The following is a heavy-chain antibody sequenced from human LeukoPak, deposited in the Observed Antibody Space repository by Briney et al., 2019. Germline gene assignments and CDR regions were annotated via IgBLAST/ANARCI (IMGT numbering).Heavy chain of an antibody. V-gene: IGHV3-21*01. J-gene: IGHJ4*02. Sequence: PGGSLRLSCAASGFTFSSYSMNWVRQAPGKGLEWVSSISSSSSYIYYADSVKGRFTISRDNSKNTLYLQMNSLRAEDTAVYYCARDMGYCSSTSCYTPAFGFDYWGQGTLVTVSS. D-gene: IGHD2-2*02. CDR2: ISSSSSYI. CDR3: ARDMGYCSSTSCYTPAFGFDY. CDR1: GFTFSSYS.